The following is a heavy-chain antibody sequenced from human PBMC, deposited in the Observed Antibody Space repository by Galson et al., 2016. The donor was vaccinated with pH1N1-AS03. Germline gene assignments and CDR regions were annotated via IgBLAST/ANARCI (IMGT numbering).Heavy chain of an antibody. D-gene: IGHD3-3*01. V-gene: IGHV1-18*01. CDR3: ARDESGYMY. Sequence: SVKVSCKASGYTFTSVGISWVRQAPGQGLEWVGWIRTANGETHYAQNFQGRVTMTTDTSTNTAYMELRSLTSDDTAVYYCARDESGYMYWGQGTLVTVSS. CDR2: IRTANGET. J-gene: IGHJ4*02. CDR1: GYTFTSVG.